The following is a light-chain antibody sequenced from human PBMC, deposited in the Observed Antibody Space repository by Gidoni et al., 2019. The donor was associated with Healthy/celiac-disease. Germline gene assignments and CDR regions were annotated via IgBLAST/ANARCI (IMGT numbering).Light chain of an antibody. J-gene: IGLJ2*01. CDR3: CSYAGSSTLV. CDR2: EGS. V-gene: IGLV2-23*01. Sequence: QSALTQPASVSGSPGQSITISCTGTSSDVGGYNLVSWYQQHPGKAPKLMIYEGSKRPSGVSNRFSGSKSGNTASLTISGLQAEDEADDYCCSYAGSSTLVFGGGTKLTVL. CDR1: SSDVGGYNL.